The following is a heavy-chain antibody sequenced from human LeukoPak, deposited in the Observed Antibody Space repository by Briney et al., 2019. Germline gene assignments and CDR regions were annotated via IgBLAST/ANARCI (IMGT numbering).Heavy chain of an antibody. CDR3: ARVYGAGSYFFDY. V-gene: IGHV3-53*01. J-gene: IGHJ4*02. Sequence: GGSLRLPCVDSGFTVRSYYMSWVRQALGKGLEWVALSYSDGRTKYADSVKGRFTISRDNSQNMLELEMYSLRDEDTAVYFCARVYGAGSYFFDYWGQGTLVTVSS. D-gene: IGHD3-10*01. CDR1: GFTVRSYY. CDR2: SYSDGRT.